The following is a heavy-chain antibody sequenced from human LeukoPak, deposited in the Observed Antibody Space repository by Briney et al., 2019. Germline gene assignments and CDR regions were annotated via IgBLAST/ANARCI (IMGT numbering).Heavy chain of an antibody. D-gene: IGHD3-10*01. CDR3: ARDGVLLWFGELWTPAYYFDY. Sequence: ASVKVSCKASGYTFTSYAMHWVRQAPGQRPEWMGWINAGNGNTKYSKKFQGRVTITRDTSASTDYMELSSLRSEDTAVYYCARDGVLLWFGELWTPAYYFDYWGQGTLVTVSS. V-gene: IGHV1-3*01. CDR2: INAGNGNT. CDR1: GYTFTSYA. J-gene: IGHJ4*02.